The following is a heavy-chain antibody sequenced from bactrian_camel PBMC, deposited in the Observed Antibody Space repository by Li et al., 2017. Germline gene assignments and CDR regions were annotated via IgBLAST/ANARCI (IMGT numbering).Heavy chain of an antibody. CDR2: INKAANT. V-gene: IGHV3S1*01. CDR1: GSTFSNYG. CDR3: TRDRGLAVPAGSFDY. J-gene: IGHJ6*01. D-gene: IGHD6*01. Sequence: HVQLVESGGGLVQPGGSLRISCAASGSTFSNYGMYWVRQAPGKGLEWVSGINKAANTYYGDSVKGRFAISRDNAKNTLYLQLNSLKTEDTAMYYCTRDRGLAVPAGSFDYWAQGTQVTVS.